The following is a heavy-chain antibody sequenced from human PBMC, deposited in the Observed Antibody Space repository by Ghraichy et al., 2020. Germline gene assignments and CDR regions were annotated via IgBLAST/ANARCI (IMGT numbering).Heavy chain of an antibody. D-gene: IGHD1-26*01. V-gene: IGHV4-59*01. CDR1: GGSISNYY. CDR2: IYYSGST. J-gene: IGHJ4*02. Sequence: SETLSLTCTVSGGSISNYYWTWIRQPPGKGLEWIGYIYYSGSTNYNPSLKSRVTISVDTSKNQVSLKLTSLTAADTAVYYCTRGRAGEPFDFWGQGTLVTVS. CDR3: TRGRAGEPFDF.